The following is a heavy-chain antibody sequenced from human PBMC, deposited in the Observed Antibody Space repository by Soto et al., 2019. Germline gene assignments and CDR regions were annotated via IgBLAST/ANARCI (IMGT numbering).Heavy chain of an antibody. CDR3: VIHVGNLFYNCSGSQNWFDP. CDR2: LYYRGST. J-gene: IGHJ5*02. CDR1: GGSISSSSYY. V-gene: IGHV4-39*01. Sequence: QLQPQESGPGLVKPSETLSLNCTVSGGSISSSSYYWGWIRHTPGKGLEWCGGLYYRGSTYYNPSCKSRVTISVVTSKPQVSMSLRSVSAACTAVYYVVIHVGNLFYNCSGSQNWFDPLWQGTLVTDSS. D-gene: IGHD3-10*01.